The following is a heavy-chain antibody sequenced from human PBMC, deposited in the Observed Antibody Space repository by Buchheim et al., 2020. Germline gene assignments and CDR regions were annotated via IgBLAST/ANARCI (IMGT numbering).Heavy chain of an antibody. CDR3: ARRGDSDSYSDYFDY. J-gene: IGHJ4*02. D-gene: IGHD3-22*01. Sequence: QLQLQESGPGLVKPSETLSLTCTVSGGSISSSSYYWGWIRQPPGKGLEWLGGVYYSGTTSYNPSLKSRITISVDPSKNQFSLKLSSVTAADTAVYYCARRGDSDSYSDYFDYWAQG. CDR2: VYYSGTT. V-gene: IGHV4-39*01. CDR1: GGSISSSSYY.